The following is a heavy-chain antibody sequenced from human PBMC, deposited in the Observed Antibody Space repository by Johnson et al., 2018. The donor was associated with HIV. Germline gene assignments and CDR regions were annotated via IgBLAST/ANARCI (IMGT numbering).Heavy chain of an antibody. V-gene: IGHV3-30*03. CDR2: ISYDGSNK. Sequence: QVQLVESGGGVVQPGRSLRLSCAASGFSFSCYDMHWVRQAPGKGLERVAVISYDGSNKYYADSVKGRFTISRDNSKDTLYLQMHSLRPEDTALYYCARDPPYGGNPSAFDVWGQGTMVTVSS. J-gene: IGHJ3*01. CDR1: GFSFSCYD. D-gene: IGHD4-23*01. CDR3: ARDPPYGGNPSAFDV.